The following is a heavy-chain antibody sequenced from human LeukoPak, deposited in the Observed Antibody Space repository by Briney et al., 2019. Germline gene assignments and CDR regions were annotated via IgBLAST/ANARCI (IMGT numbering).Heavy chain of an antibody. J-gene: IGHJ4*02. CDR3: ARGRRSSGSHFDY. Sequence: GGSLRLSCAASGFTVSPNYMSWVRQAPGKGLEWVSVIYRGGSTYYADSVRDRFTISRDNSKNTLYLQMNSLRAEDTAVYYCARGRRSSGSHFDYWGQGTLVTVSS. CDR1: GFTVSPNY. V-gene: IGHV3-53*01. CDR2: IYRGGST. D-gene: IGHD3-22*01.